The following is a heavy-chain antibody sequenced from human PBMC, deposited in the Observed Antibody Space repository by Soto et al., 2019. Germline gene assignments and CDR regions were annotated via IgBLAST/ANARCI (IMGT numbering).Heavy chain of an antibody. CDR3: AKDRTRYYDSSGAPLGY. V-gene: IGHV3-30*18. CDR2: ISYDGSNK. Sequence: QVQLVESGGGVVQPGRSLRLSCAASGFTFSSYGMHWVRQAPGKGLEWVAVISYDGSNKYYADSVKGRFTISRDNSKNTLYLQMNSLRAEDTAVYYCAKDRTRYYDSSGAPLGYWGQGTLVTVSS. CDR1: GFTFSSYG. D-gene: IGHD3-22*01. J-gene: IGHJ4*02.